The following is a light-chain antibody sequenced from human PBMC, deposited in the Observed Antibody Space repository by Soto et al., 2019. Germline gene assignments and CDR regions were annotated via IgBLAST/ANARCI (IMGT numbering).Light chain of an antibody. CDR3: SSYTISTTLVV. CDR2: EVS. Sequence: QSVLTQPASVSGSPGQSITISCTGTTSDIGTYNNVSWYQQHPGKAPKVIIYEVSNRPSGVSNRFSASKSGNTASLTISGLQAEDEADYYCSSYTISTTLVVFGGGTKVTVL. CDR1: TSDIGTYNN. V-gene: IGLV2-14*01. J-gene: IGLJ2*01.